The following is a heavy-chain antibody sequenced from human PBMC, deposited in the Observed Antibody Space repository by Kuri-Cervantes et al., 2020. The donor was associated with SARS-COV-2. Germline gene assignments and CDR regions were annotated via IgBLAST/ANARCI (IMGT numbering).Heavy chain of an antibody. CDR1: GFTFSSYW. D-gene: IGHD6-6*01. CDR2: IKQDGSEK. CDR3: ARDRAYSSSEYNWFDP. J-gene: IGHJ5*02. V-gene: IGHV3-7*01. Sequence: GGSLRLSCAASGFTFSSYWMSWVRQAPGKGLEWVANIKQDGSEKYYMDSVKGRFTISRDNAKNSLYLQMNSLRAEDTAVYYCARDRAYSSSEYNWFDPWGQGTLVTVSS.